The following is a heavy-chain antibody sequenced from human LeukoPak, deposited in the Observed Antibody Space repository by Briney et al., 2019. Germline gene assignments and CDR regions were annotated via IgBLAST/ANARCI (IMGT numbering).Heavy chain of an antibody. CDR3: ARDARKDYYGSGSYQPFDY. J-gene: IGHJ4*02. D-gene: IGHD3-10*01. V-gene: IGHV3-7*01. CDR2: IKQDGSEK. CDR1: GFTLSSHL. Sequence: GGALRPSCAAPGFTLSSHLMGWVRPAPGEGLGWGANIKQDGSEKYYVDSVKGRFTISRDNAKNSLYLQMNSLRAEDTAVYYCARDARKDYYGSGSYQPFDYWGQGTLVTVSS.